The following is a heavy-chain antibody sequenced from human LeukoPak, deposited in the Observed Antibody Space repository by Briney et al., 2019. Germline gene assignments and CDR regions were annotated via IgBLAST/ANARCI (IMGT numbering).Heavy chain of an antibody. V-gene: IGHV3-21*05. Sequence: GGSLRLSCTASGFNFNSYAMSWVRQAPGKGLEWLSYVSTDSTYTNYADSVKGRFTISRDNAKSSLYLQLNSLTAEDTAVYYCTREDNWYFDLWGRGTLVTVSS. J-gene: IGHJ2*01. CDR3: TREDNWYFDL. CDR1: GFNFNSYA. CDR2: VSTDSTYT.